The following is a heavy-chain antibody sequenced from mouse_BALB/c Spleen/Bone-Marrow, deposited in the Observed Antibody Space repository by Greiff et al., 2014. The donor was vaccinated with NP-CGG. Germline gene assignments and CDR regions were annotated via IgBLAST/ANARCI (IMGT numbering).Heavy chain of an antibody. CDR1: GFNIKDYY. CDR3: AGGNYRFAY. V-gene: IGHV14-1*02. J-gene: IGHJ3*01. CDR2: IDPENGNT. Sequence: LVESGAELVRPGALVKLSCKASGFNIKDYYMHWVKQRPEQGLEWIGWIDPENGNTIYDPKFQGKANITADTSSNTAYLQLSSLTSEDTAVYYCAGGNYRFAYWGQGTLVTVSA. D-gene: IGHD2-1*01.